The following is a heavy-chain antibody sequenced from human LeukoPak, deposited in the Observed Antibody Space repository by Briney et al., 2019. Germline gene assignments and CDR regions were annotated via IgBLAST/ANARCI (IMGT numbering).Heavy chain of an antibody. CDR2: RNPKSGNT. CDR3: AREPTYGYGPPDDAFDI. V-gene: IGHV1-8*01. Sequence: ASVKVSCKTSGYTFTNYDINWVRQAPGKGLGGLGWRNPKSGNTGFAQKFQGRVTMTRNTAINTAYMELSSLRSEDTAVYYCAREPTYGYGPPDDAFDIWGQGTMVTVSS. CDR1: GYTFTNYD. D-gene: IGHD5-18*01. J-gene: IGHJ3*02.